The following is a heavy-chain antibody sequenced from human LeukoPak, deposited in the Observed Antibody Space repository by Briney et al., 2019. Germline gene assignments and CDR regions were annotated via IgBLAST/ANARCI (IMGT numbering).Heavy chain of an antibody. V-gene: IGHV3-49*03. J-gene: IGHJ4*02. D-gene: IGHD3-16*02. CDR2: IRSKGYGGKT. CDR1: GFNFGDYA. Sequence: GGSLRLSCTASGFNFGDYAMSWFRQTPGKGLEWVGFIRSKGYGGKTEYAASVKGRFSISRDDSKSIAYLQLNSLKTEDTAVYYCTRYYDYVRGSYRYPDPFDFWGQGTLVTVSS. CDR3: TRYYDYVRGSYRYPDPFDF.